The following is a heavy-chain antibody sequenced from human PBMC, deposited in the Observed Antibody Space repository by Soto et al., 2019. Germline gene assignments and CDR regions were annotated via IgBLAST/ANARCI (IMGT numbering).Heavy chain of an antibody. J-gene: IGHJ4*02. Sequence: SVKVSCKASGGTFSSYAISWVRQAPGQGLEWMGGIIPIFGTANYAQKFQGRVTITADKSTSTAYMELSSLRSEDTAVYYCFRSYCSSTSCYTSDFDYWGQGTLVTVSS. CDR3: FRSYCSSTSCYTSDFDY. CDR1: GGTFSSYA. CDR2: IIPIFGTA. D-gene: IGHD2-2*02. V-gene: IGHV1-69*06.